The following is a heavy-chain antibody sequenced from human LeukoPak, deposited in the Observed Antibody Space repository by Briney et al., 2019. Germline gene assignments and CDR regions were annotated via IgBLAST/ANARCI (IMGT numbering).Heavy chain of an antibody. CDR2: ISAYNGNT. J-gene: IGHJ5*02. Sequence: ASVKVSCKASGYTFTGYYMHWVRQAPGQGLEWMGWISAYNGNTNYAQKLQGRVTMTTDTSTSTAYMELRSLRSDDTAVYYCARDQIVVVPAAIQNWFDPWGQGTLVTVSS. CDR3: ARDQIVVVPAAIQNWFDP. CDR1: GYTFTGYY. D-gene: IGHD2-2*01. V-gene: IGHV1-18*04.